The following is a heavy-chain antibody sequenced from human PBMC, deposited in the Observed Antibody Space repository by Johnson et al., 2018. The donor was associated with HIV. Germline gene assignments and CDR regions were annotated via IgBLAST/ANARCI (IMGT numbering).Heavy chain of an antibody. D-gene: IGHD3-10*01. V-gene: IGHV3-66*01. J-gene: IGHJ3*02. CDR1: GFTFSRYW. CDR3: AKCGDADAFDI. Sequence: VQLVESGGGLVQPGGSLRLSCAASGFTFSRYWMHWVRQAPGKGLEWVSVLTSGGDTWYADSVTGRFIISRDNSKNTLYLQMNSLRAEDTAVYYCAKCGDADAFDIWGQGTMVTVSS. CDR2: LTSGGDT.